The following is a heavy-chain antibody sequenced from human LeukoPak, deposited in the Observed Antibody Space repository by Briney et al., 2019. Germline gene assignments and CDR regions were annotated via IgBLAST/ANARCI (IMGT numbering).Heavy chain of an antibody. J-gene: IGHJ6*02. CDR3: ARDGWYQLLPSVNRAPRDYYYGMDV. CDR2: IIPILGIA. V-gene: IGHV1-69*04. D-gene: IGHD2-2*01. CDR1: GGTFSSYA. Sequence: GSSVKVSCKASGGTFSSYAISWVRQAPGQGLEWMGRIIPILGIANYAQKFQGRVTITADKSTSTAYMELSSLRSEDTAVYYCARDGWYQLLPSVNRAPRDYYYGMDVWGQGTTVTVSS.